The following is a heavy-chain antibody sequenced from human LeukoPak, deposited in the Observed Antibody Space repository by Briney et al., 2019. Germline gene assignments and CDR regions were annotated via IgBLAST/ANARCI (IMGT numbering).Heavy chain of an antibody. CDR2: IYHSGRT. J-gene: IGHJ5*02. Sequence: SETLSLTCAVSGGSISSGGYSWSWIRQPPGKGPEWIGYIYHSGRTYYNPSLKSRVTISVDRSKDQFSLKLSSVTAADTAVYYCARANCGGDCFNNWFDPWGQGTLVTVSS. CDR3: ARANCGGDCFNNWFDP. CDR1: GGSISSGGYS. V-gene: IGHV4-30-2*01. D-gene: IGHD2-21*02.